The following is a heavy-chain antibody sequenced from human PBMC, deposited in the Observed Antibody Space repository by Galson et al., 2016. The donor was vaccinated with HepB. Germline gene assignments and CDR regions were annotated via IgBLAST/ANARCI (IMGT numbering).Heavy chain of an antibody. J-gene: IGHJ4*02. CDR2: ISTTSSYA. V-gene: IGHV3-11*03. D-gene: IGHD1-14*01. CDR3: ARNTPSPGNGAYFDY. Sequence: SLRLSCAASGFTFNCYMSWVRQAPGKGLEWISYISTTSSYALYADSVKGRFTISRDNARNSLYLQMNSLRADDTAVYYCARNTPSPGNGAYFDYWSRGALVTVSS. CDR1: GFTFNCY.